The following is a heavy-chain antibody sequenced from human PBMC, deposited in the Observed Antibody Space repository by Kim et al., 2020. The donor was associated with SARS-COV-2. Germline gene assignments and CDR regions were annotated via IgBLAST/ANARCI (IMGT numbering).Heavy chain of an antibody. CDR1: GFTFGDYA. Sequence: GGSLRLSCAASGFTFGDYAMHWVRQAPGNGLEWVSGISWNSGSIGYADSVKGRFTISRDNAKNSLYVQMNSLRAEDTALYYCAKDAMVRGDPYYFDYWGQGTLVTVSS. J-gene: IGHJ4*02. CDR3: AKDAMVRGDPYYFDY. D-gene: IGHD3-10*01. V-gene: IGHV3-9*01. CDR2: ISWNSGSI.